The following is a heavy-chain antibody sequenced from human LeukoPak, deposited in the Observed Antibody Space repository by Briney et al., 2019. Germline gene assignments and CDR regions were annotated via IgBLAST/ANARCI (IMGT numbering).Heavy chain of an antibody. CDR3: ARVKSDILGVTFDY. J-gene: IGHJ4*02. CDR1: GGSISSYY. D-gene: IGHD2-15*01. Sequence: PSQTLSLTCTVSGGSISSYYWSWIRQPPGKGLEWIGYIYYSGSTNYNPSLKSRVTISVDTSKDQFSLKLSSVTAADTAVYYCARVKSDILGVTFDYWGQGTLVTVSS. V-gene: IGHV4-59*01. CDR2: IYYSGST.